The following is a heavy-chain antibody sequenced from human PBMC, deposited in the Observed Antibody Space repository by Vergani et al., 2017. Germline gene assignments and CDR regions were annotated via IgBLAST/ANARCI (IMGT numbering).Heavy chain of an antibody. D-gene: IGHD2-2*01. CDR3: ARHTSPRIEDYFDY. V-gene: IGHV4-39*01. CDR1: GFTFSSYA. Sequence: VSLRLSCAASGFTFSSYAMSWVRQPPGKGLEWIGSIYYSGSTYYNPSLKSRVTISVDTSKNQFSLKLSSVTAADTAVYYCARHTSPRIEDYFDYWGQGTLVTVSS. CDR2: IYYSGST. J-gene: IGHJ4*02.